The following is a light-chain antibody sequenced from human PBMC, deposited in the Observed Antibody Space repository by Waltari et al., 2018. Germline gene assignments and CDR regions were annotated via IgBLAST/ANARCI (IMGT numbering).Light chain of an antibody. V-gene: IGKV3-15*01. CDR2: GAS. CDR3: QQYNNWPLWT. CDR1: QSVRSN. J-gene: IGKJ1*01. Sequence: EIVMTQSPATLSVFPGERATLSCRASQSVRSNLAWYQQKPGQAPRLLIYGASTRATGIPARFSGSGSGTDFTLTISSLQSEDFAVYYCQQYNNWPLWTFGQGTKVEIK.